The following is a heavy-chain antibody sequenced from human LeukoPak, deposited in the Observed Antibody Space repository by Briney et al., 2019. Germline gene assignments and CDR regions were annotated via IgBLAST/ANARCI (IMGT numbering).Heavy chain of an antibody. Sequence: PGRSLRLSCAASGFTFDDYAMHWVRQAPGKGLEWVSGISWNSGSIGYADSVKGRFTISRDNAKNSLYLQMNSLRADDTAVYYCARARGDTWGHTVTLDYWGQGTLVTVSS. D-gene: IGHD4-11*01. CDR1: GFTFDDYA. CDR2: ISWNSGSI. J-gene: IGHJ4*02. CDR3: ARARGDTWGHTVTLDY. V-gene: IGHV3-9*01.